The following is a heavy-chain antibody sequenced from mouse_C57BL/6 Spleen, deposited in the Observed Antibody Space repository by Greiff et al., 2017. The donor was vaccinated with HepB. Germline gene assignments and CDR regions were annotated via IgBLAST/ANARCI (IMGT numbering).Heavy chain of an antibody. J-gene: IGHJ3*01. V-gene: IGHV1-82*01. CDR1: GYAFSSSW. CDR2: IYPGDGDT. D-gene: IGHD2-3*01. Sequence: QVQLQQSGPELVKPGASVKISCKASGYAFSSSWMNWVKQRPGKGLEWIGRIYPGDGDTNYNGKFKGKATLTADKSSSTAYMQLSSLTSEDSAVYFCARWLLPLAYWGQGTLVTVAA. CDR3: ARWLLPLAY.